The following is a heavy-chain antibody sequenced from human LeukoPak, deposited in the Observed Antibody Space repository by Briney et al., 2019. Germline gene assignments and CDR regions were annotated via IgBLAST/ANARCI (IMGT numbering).Heavy chain of an antibody. CDR2: ISHSGGNT. J-gene: IGHJ4*02. CDR3: VKDPYYYDSSGYSRPFDY. V-gene: IGHV3-23*01. CDR1: GFTFSNYA. D-gene: IGHD3-22*01. Sequence: GGSLRLSCAASGFTFSNYAMSWVRQAPGKGPEWVSAISHSGGNTYYADSVTGRFTISRDNSKNTLYLQMSSLRAEDTALYYCVKDPYYYDSSGYSRPFDYWGQGTLVTVSS.